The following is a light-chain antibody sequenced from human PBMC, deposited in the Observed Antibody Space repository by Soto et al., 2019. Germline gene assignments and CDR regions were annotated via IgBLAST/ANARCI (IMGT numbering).Light chain of an antibody. CDR2: EVS. CDR3: YSYAGSYTNV. Sequence: QSVLTQPASVSGSPGQSITISCTGTSSDVGGYNYVSWYQQHPGKAPKLMIYEVSNRPSGVSNRFSGSKSGNTASLTISGLQAEDEADYYCYSYAGSYTNVFGTGTKVTVL. CDR1: SSDVGGYNY. J-gene: IGLJ1*01. V-gene: IGLV2-14*01.